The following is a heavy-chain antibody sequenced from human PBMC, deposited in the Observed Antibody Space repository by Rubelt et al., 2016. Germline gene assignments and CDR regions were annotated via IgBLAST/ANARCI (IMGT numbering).Heavy chain of an antibody. CDR3: TKAGGTGWFDP. Sequence: GSGGGLVQPGGSLRLSCVPSEFTFSTYAMNWVRQAPGKGLEWVSSISGADGSTYYADSAKGRFTISRDSSKDTLYLQMSSLRAEDTAVYHCTKAGGTGWFDPWGQGTQVTVSS. J-gene: IGHJ5*02. V-gene: IGHV3-23*01. D-gene: IGHD3-16*01. CDR2: ISGADGST. CDR1: EFTFSTYA.